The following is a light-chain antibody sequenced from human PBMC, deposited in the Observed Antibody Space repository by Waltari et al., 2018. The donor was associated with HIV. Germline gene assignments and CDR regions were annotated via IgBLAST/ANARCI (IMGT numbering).Light chain of an antibody. CDR2: EDN. CDR1: SGSIASNY. CDR3: QSYDSSNHYV. J-gene: IGLJ1*01. V-gene: IGLV6-57*03. Sequence: NFMLTQPHSVSESPGKTVTISCTRSSGSIASNYVQWYQQRPGSAPTAMIYEDNQRPSGVPERFSGSIDSSSSSASLTISGLKTEDEADYYCQSYDSSNHYVFGTGTKVTVL.